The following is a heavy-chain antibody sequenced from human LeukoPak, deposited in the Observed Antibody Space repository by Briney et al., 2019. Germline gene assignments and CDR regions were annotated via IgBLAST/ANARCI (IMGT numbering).Heavy chain of an antibody. J-gene: IGHJ6*02. D-gene: IGHD1-26*01. CDR3: ARRLGAPGNV. Sequence: GGSLRLSCAASGFTFSNYEMHWVRQAPGKGLEWVSYISSSGNIIYYADSVKGRFTISRDNAKNSLYLQMNSLRVDDTAVYYCARRLGAPGNVWGQGTTVTVSS. V-gene: IGHV3-48*03. CDR2: ISSSGNII. CDR1: GFTFSNYE.